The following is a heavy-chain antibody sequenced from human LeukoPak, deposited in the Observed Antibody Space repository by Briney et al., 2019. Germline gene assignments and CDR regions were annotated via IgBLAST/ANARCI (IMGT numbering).Heavy chain of an antibody. CDR1: GGSISSYY. CDR2: IYYSGST. CDR3: ARDRLSSGWYSGFDY. Sequence: SETLSLTCTVSGGSISSYYWSWLRQPPGKGLEWVGYIYYSGSTNYNPSLKSLVTISVDPSKNQFSLKLSSVTAADTAVYYCARDRLSSGWYSGFDYWGQGTLVTVSS. J-gene: IGHJ4*02. D-gene: IGHD6-19*01. V-gene: IGHV4-59*01.